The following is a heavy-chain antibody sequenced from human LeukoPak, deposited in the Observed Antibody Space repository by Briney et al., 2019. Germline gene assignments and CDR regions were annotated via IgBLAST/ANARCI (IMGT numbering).Heavy chain of an antibody. J-gene: IGHJ4*02. CDR1: GGSISSYY. D-gene: IGHD5-18*01. CDR2: IYYSGST. V-gene: IGHV4-59*01. Sequence: SETLSLTCTVSGGSISSYYWSWIRQPPGKGLEWIGYIYYSGSTNYNPSLKSRVTISVDTSKNQFSLELSSVTAADTAVYYCARGDTAMAFDYWGQGTLVTVSS. CDR3: ARGDTAMAFDY.